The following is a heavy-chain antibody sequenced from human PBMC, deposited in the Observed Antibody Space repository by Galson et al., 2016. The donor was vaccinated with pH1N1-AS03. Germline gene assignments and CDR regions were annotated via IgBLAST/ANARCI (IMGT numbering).Heavy chain of an antibody. CDR2: VNGDGSST. Sequence: SLRLSCAASGFTFSNLWMHWVRQGPGKGLVWVARVNGDGSSTTYADSVKGRFTISRDNSKNTLYLQMDSLTAEDTALYYCARDNWESGKGAFDIWGQGTMVTVSP. CDR1: GFTFSNLW. CDR3: ARDNWESGKGAFDI. D-gene: IGHD3-10*01. V-gene: IGHV3-74*01. J-gene: IGHJ3*02.